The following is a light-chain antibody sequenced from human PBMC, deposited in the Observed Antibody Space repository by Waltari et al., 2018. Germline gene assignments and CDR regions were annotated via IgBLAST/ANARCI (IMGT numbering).Light chain of an antibody. CDR2: WAS. Sequence: DIVMTQSPDSLAVSLGERATINCKSSQSVFHTNNKKYLAWYQQKPGNPPKLRIYWASTRESGVPDRFSGSGSGTDFTLAISSLQAEDVAVYYCQQYYSAPNTFGQGTNVEIK. CDR3: QQYYSAPNT. J-gene: IGKJ2*01. CDR1: QSVFHTNNKKY. V-gene: IGKV4-1*01.